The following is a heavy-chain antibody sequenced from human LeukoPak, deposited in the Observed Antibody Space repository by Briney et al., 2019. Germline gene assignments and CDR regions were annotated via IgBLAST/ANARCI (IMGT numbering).Heavy chain of an antibody. CDR1: GFTFSSYS. J-gene: IGHJ5*01. D-gene: IGHD6-13*01. V-gene: IGHV3-21*01. CDR3: ARGGGAAAGPPYNWVDP. Sequence: GGSQRLSCAASGFTFSSYSMNWVRQAPGKGLEWVSSISSSSSYIYYADSVKGRFTISRDNAKNSLYLQMNSLRAEDTAVYYCARGGGAAAGPPYNWVDPWGQGTLVTVSS. CDR2: ISSSSSYI.